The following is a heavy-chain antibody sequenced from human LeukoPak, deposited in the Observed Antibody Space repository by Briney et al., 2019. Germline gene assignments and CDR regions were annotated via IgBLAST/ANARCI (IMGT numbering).Heavy chain of an antibody. J-gene: IGHJ2*01. CDR1: GGSFNSYV. CDR2: IIPILDVA. D-gene: IGHD5-24*01. Sequence: SVKVSCKASGGSFNSYVITWVRQAPGQGLEWMGRIIPILDVANSAQKFQGRVTITADKSTNTACMELSSLRSEDTAVYYCARDLEMATTLYWYFDLWGRGTLVTVSS. V-gene: IGHV1-69*04. CDR3: ARDLEMATTLYWYFDL.